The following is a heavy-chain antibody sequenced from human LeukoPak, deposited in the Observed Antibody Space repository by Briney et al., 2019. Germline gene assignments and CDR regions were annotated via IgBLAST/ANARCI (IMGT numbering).Heavy chain of an antibody. CDR1: DGSISSSSYY. Sequence: SETLSLTCTVSDGSISSSSYYWAWIRQPPGKGLEIIGNIYYTGSTYYNTSLKSRVTIFVDTPKNQFSLNLSSVTAADTAVYYCARIYCTNGVCFFDYWGQGTLVTVSS. CDR2: IYYTGST. V-gene: IGHV4-39*01. J-gene: IGHJ4*02. D-gene: IGHD2-8*01. CDR3: ARIYCTNGVCFFDY.